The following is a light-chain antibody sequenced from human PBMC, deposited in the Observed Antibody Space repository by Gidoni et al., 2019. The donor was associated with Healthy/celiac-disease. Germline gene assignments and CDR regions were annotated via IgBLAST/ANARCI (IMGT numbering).Light chain of an antibody. Sequence: DIQLTQSPSFLSASVGDRVTITCRASQGISRYLAWYQQIPGKAPKLLIYAASTLQSGVPSRFSGSGSGTEFTLTISSLQPEDFATYYCQQLNSYLPLTFGGGTKVEIK. J-gene: IGKJ4*01. CDR1: QGISRY. CDR2: AAS. V-gene: IGKV1-9*01. CDR3: QQLNSYLPLT.